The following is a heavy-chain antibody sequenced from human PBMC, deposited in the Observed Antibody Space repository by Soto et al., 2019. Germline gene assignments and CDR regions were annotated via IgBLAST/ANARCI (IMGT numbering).Heavy chain of an antibody. Sequence: EGQLVESGGGLVKPGGSLRLSCAASGFTLSNAWVSWVRQAPGKGVELVGRINNKFEGATTDYAAAVKGRFTISSDDSKNMLYLQMSGLISDDTAVYSFAPDWNLDSWGQGTLVTGSS. CDR2: INNKFEGATT. J-gene: IGHJ4*02. CDR3: APDWNLDS. CDR1: GFTLSNAW. V-gene: IGHV3-15*01. D-gene: IGHD1-1*01.